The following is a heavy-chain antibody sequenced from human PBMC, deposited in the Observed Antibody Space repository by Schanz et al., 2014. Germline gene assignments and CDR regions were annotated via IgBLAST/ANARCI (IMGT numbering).Heavy chain of an antibody. D-gene: IGHD6-6*01. J-gene: IGHJ4*02. V-gene: IGHV1-3*01. CDR1: GYTFTSYS. Sequence: QVQLVQSGAEVKKPGASVKVSCKASGYTFTSYSIHWVRQAPGQGLEWMGWINVGNGNMKYSQKFQGRVTITRDTSASTAYMELTSLRSEDTAVYYCARDQSPYTNSSDVRYCDYWGQGSLVTVSS. CDR3: ARDQSPYTNSSDVRYCDY. CDR2: INVGNGNM.